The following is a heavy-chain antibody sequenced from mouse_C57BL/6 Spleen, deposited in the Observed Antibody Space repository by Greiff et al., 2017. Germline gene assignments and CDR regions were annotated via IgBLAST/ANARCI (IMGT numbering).Heavy chain of an antibody. D-gene: IGHD1-1*01. J-gene: IGHJ3*01. Sequence: EVQLQQSGPELVKPGASVKISCKASGYTFTDYYMNWVKQSHGKSLEWIGDINPNNGGTSYNQKFKGKATLTVDKSSSTAYMELRSLTSEDSAVYYCAREGGWSTVFAYWGQGTLVTVSA. V-gene: IGHV1-26*01. CDR2: INPNNGGT. CDR3: AREGGWSTVFAY. CDR1: GYTFTDYY.